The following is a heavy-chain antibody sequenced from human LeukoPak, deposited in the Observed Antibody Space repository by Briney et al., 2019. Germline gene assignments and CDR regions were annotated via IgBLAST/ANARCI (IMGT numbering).Heavy chain of an antibody. CDR1: GFTVSSIY. V-gene: IGHV3-66*02. J-gene: IGHJ6*03. CDR3: ARAQSPYAYYYYYYMDV. CDR2: IFSDGRT. Sequence: GGSLRLSCAVSGFTVSSIYLRWVRQAPGRGLEWVSLIFSDGRTYYADSAKGRFTISGGNSKNTLYLQMNSLRAEDTAVYYCARAQSPYAYYYYYYMDVWGKGTTVTVSS.